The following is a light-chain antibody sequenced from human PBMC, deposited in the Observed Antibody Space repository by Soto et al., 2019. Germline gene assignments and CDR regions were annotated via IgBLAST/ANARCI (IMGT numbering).Light chain of an antibody. CDR3: QQRNVWPPIT. CDR2: GVS. V-gene: IGKV3D-20*02. CDR1: QSVSSNS. Sequence: EIVLTQSPGTLSLSPGERVTLSCRAIQSVSSNSLAWYQHKPGQAPRLLIYGVSSRATAIPDRFSGSGSGTDFTLTISRLEPEDFAVYYCQQRNVWPPITFGQGTRLEIK. J-gene: IGKJ5*01.